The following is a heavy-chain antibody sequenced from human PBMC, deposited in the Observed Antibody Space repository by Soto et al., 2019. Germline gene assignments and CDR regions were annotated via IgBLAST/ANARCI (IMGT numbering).Heavy chain of an antibody. J-gene: IGHJ5*02. D-gene: IGHD3-3*01. CDR1: GGSLSSGAYY. V-gene: IGHV4-31*03. CDR2: IYYSGST. Sequence: SETLSLTCTVSGGSLSSGAYYWSWIRQHPGKGLEWIGYIYYSGSTYYNPSLESRVTLSVDTSTKQFSLKVSSVTAEDTAVYYCARHSDFWSGNAVYNWFDPWGQGTLVNVSS. CDR3: ARHSDFWSGNAVYNWFDP.